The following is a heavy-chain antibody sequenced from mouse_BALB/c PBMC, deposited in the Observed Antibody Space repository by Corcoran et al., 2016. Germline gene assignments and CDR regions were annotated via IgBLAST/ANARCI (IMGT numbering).Heavy chain of an antibody. V-gene: IGHV9-3-1*01. J-gene: IGHJ3*01. D-gene: IGHD1-1*01. CDR2: INTYTGEP. Sequence: QIQLVQSGPELRKPGETVKISCKASGYTFTNYGMNWVKQAPGKGLKWMGWINTYTGEPTYADDFKGRFAFSLETSASIAYLQINNLKNEDTATYFCAITTVVATFAYWGQGTLVTVSA. CDR3: AITTVVATFAY. CDR1: GYTFTNYG.